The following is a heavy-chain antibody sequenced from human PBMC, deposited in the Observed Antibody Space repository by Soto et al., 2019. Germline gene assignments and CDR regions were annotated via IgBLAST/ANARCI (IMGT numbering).Heavy chain of an antibody. V-gene: IGHV4-34*01. J-gene: IGHJ3*02. CDR3: ARRTSITMIVVVRGAFDI. Sequence: SETLSLTCAVYGGSFSGYYWSWIRQPPGKGLEWIGEINHSRSTNYNPSLKSRVTISVDTSKNQFSLKLSSVTAADTAVYYCARRTSITMIVVVRGAFDIWGQGTMVTVSS. D-gene: IGHD3-22*01. CDR2: INHSRST. CDR1: GGSFSGYY.